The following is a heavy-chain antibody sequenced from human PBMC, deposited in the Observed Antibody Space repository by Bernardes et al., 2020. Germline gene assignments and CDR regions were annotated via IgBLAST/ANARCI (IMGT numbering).Heavy chain of an antibody. CDR2: IYYTGST. J-gene: IGHJ2*01. V-gene: IGHV4-59*01. CDR3: ARDWVVRHNWYFDL. D-gene: IGHD2-15*01. CDR1: AGSISRYY. Sequence: SETLSLTCTVSAGSISRYYWSWIRQPPGKGLEWIGYIYYTGSTNYNPSLKSRVTVSVDTSKNQFSLKLTSVTAADTAVYYCARDWVVRHNWYFDLWGRGTLVTVSS.